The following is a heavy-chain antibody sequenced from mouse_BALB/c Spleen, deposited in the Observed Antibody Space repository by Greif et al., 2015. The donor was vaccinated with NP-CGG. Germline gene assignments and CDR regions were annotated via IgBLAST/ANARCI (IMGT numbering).Heavy chain of an antibody. V-gene: IGHV3-8*02. D-gene: IGHD2-4*01. CDR1: GDSITSGY. Sequence: EVKLVESGPRLVKPSQTLSLTCSVTGDSITSGYWNWIRKFPGNKLEYMGYISYSGSTYYNPSLKSRISITRDSSKNQYYLQLNSVTTEDTATYYCARGGFYYDYDGYAMDYWGQGTSVTVSS. CDR2: ISYSGST. J-gene: IGHJ4*01. CDR3: ARGGFYYDYDGYAMDY.